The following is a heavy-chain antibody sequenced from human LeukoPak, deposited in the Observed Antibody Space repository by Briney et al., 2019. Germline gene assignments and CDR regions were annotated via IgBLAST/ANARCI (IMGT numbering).Heavy chain of an antibody. D-gene: IGHD3-9*01. CDR1: GFTFSSYA. V-gene: IGHV3-21*01. CDR3: ARKENILTGYYDH. CDR2: ISSDSNYI. Sequence: KPGGSLRLSCAASGFTFSSYAMSWVRQAPGKGLEWVSSISSDSNYIYYADSVKGRFTISRDNAWNSLYLQMNSLRAEDTAVYYCARKENILTGYYDHWGQGTLVTVSS. J-gene: IGHJ5*02.